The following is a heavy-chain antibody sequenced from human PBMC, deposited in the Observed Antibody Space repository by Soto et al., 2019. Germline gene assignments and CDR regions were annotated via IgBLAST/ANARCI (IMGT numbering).Heavy chain of an antibody. D-gene: IGHD3-16*01. Sequence: EVQLVESGGGLVQPGGSLRLSCTASGFTVSSSEMNWVRQAPGKGLEWVSYINEDGTTFYADSVRGRFTISRDSAENSLFLPMNSLRAGDTAVYYCSRDKGERVAYGMDVWGQGTTVTVSS. CDR2: INEDGTT. CDR1: GFTVSSSE. V-gene: IGHV3-48*03. CDR3: SRDKGERVAYGMDV. J-gene: IGHJ6*02.